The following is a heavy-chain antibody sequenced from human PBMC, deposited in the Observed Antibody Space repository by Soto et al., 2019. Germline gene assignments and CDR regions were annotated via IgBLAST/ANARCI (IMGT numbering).Heavy chain of an antibody. CDR3: ARVAMENYHDMWSGSTSSALDV. D-gene: IGHD3-3*01. V-gene: IGHV4-59*13. J-gene: IGHJ6*02. Sequence: WETLSLTCKVSCGSMRGYSWSWIRQTPGEGLEWIGYVSHSGRTDYSPSLKNRVTISLDMSKNHFALHVNSVDPADTAVYYCARVAMENYHDMWSGSTSSALDVWGQGTTVTVSS. CDR1: CGSMRGYS. CDR2: VSHSGRT.